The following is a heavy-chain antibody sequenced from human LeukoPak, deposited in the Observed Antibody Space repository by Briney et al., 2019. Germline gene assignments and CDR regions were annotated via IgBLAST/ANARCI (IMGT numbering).Heavy chain of an antibody. Sequence: SETLSLTCTVSGGSISSYYWSWIRQPPGKGLEWIGYIYYSGSTNYNPSLKSRVTISVDTSKNQFSLKLSSVTAADTAVYYCARDRSGYDSPFDYWGQGTLVTVSS. V-gene: IGHV4-59*01. CDR2: IYYSGST. CDR1: GGSISSYY. CDR3: ARDRSGYDSPFDY. D-gene: IGHD5-12*01. J-gene: IGHJ4*02.